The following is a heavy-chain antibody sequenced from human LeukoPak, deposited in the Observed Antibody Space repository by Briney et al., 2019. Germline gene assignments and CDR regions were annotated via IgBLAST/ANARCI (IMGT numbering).Heavy chain of an antibody. CDR1: GFTFSSYA. J-gene: IGHJ6*02. CDR3: ARDLPIERDYYYYYGMDV. D-gene: IGHD2-21*01. CDR2: ISGSGGST. Sequence: GSLRLSCAASGFTFSSYAMSWVRQAPGKGLEWVSAISGSGGSTYYADSVKGRFTISRDNSKNTLYLQMNSLRSDDTAVYYCARDLPIERDYYYYYGMDVWGQGTTVTVSS. V-gene: IGHV3-23*01.